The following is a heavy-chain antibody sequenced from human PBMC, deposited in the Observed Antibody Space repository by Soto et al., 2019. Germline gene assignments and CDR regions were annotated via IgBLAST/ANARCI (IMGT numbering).Heavy chain of an antibody. J-gene: IGHJ4*02. CDR1: GYTFTSYD. V-gene: IGHV1-8*01. D-gene: IGHD4-4*01. CDR2: MNPNSGNT. Sequence: QVKLVQSGAEVKKPGASVKVSCKASGYTFTSYDINWVRQATGQGLEWMGWMNPNSGNTGYAQKFQGRVTMTRNTSISTAYMELSSLRSEDTAVYYCARGPRQYSAIKNAFDYWGQGTLVTVSS. CDR3: ARGPRQYSAIKNAFDY.